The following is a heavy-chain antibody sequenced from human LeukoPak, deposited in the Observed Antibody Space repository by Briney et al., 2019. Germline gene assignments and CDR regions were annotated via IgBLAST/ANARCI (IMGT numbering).Heavy chain of an antibody. J-gene: IGHJ6*03. CDR3: ARDSSGNTYYYYYYMDV. CDR1: GGTFSSYA. V-gene: IGHV1-69*06. Sequence: SVKVSCKASGGTFSSYAISWVRQAPGQGLEWMGGIIPIFGTANYAQKFQGRVTITADKSTSTAYMELSSLRSEDTAVYYCARDSSGNTYYYYYYMDVWGKGTTVTVSS. D-gene: IGHD6-6*01. CDR2: IIPIFGTA.